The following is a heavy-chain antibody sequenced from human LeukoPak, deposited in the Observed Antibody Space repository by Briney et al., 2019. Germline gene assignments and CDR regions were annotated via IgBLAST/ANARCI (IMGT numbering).Heavy chain of an antibody. V-gene: IGHV4-31*03. CDR2: SYYSGSS. Sequence: SQTLSLTCTVSGGSISSGLYYWNWIRQHPGKGLEWIRNSYYSGSSYYNPSLKSRVIISVDTSKNQFSPELTSMTAADTAVYYCARVRSGIGGYEVDCWGQGTLVTVSS. D-gene: IGHD3-22*01. J-gene: IGHJ4*02. CDR3: ARVRSGIGGYEVDC. CDR1: GGSISSGLYY.